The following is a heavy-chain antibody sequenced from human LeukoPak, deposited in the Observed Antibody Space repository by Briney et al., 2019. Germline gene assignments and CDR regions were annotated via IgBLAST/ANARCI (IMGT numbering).Heavy chain of an antibody. CDR1: GLTVSSNS. CDR2: IYSGGST. D-gene: IGHD1-26*01. J-gene: IGHJ4*02. CDR3: AKPSGSGVDY. V-gene: IGHV3-53*05. Sequence: PGGSLRLSCAASGLTVSSNSMSWVRQAPGKGLEWVSFIYSGGSTYYADSVKGRFTITRDNYKNTVYLQMNSLRVEDMAVYYCAKPSGSGVDYWGRGTRVTVSS.